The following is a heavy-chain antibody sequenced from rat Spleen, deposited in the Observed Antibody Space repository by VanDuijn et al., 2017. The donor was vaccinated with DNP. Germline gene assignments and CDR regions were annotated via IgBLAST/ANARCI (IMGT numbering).Heavy chain of an antibody. J-gene: IGHJ2*01. Sequence: EVKLVESGGGLVQPGKSLKLSCAASGFNFNDNWMGWVRQAPGKGLEWIGQINKESGTIIYSPSLKDKFTISRDSAQNTLYLQMSKVGSEDTAIYYCAKGPNYGGWSDYFDYWGQGVMVTVSS. V-gene: IGHV4-2*01. CDR3: AKGPNYGGWSDYFDY. D-gene: IGHD1-11*01. CDR1: GFNFNDNW. CDR2: INKESGTI.